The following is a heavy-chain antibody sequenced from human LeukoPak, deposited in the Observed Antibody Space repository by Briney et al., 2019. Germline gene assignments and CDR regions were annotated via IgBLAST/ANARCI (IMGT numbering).Heavy chain of an antibody. J-gene: IGHJ4*02. CDR3: ATRTVNIMVRGVRYGPIYY. D-gene: IGHD3-10*01. CDR1: GYTLTELS. Sequence: GASVKVSCKVSGYTLTELSMHWVRQAPGKGLEWMGGSDPEDDETIYAQKFQGRVTMTEDTSTDTAYMELRSLRSEDTAVYYCATRTVNIMVRGVRYGPIYYCGEGTLVTVSS. CDR2: SDPEDDET. V-gene: IGHV1-24*01.